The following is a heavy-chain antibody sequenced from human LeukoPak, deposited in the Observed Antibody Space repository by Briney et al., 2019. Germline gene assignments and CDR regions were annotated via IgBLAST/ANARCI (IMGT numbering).Heavy chain of an antibody. D-gene: IGHD3-22*01. CDR1: GFTFSSYG. J-gene: IGHJ4*02. Sequence: PGGSLRLSCAASGFTFSSYGMHWVRQAPGKGLEWVALMRYDGSNKYYADSVKGRFTISRDNSKNTLYLQMNSLRAEDTAVYYCAGGDTSGYYYAGFEYWGQGTLVTVSS. CDR3: AGGDTSGYYYAGFEY. V-gene: IGHV3-30*02. CDR2: MRYDGSNK.